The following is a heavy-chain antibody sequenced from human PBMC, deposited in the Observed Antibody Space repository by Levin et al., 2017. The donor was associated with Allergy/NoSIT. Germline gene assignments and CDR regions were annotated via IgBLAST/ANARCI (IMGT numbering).Heavy chain of an antibody. CDR2: ITHGGGT. Sequence: PSETLSLTCVVYGGSFSGYYWSWIRQAPGKGLEWIGQITHGGGTTYNPSLRSRVTISLDTSNNHFSLKVNSMTAADTAVYYCARGGYYASGFYYINWFDTWGQGTLVTVSS. D-gene: IGHD3-10*01. J-gene: IGHJ5*02. CDR1: GGSFSGYY. V-gene: IGHV4-34*01. CDR3: ARGGYYASGFYYINWFDT.